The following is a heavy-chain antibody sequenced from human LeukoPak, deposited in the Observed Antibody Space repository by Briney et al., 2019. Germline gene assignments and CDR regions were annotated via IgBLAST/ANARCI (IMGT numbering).Heavy chain of an antibody. D-gene: IGHD6-13*01. Sequence: ASVKVSCTASGYTFTTSDINWVRQATGQGLEWMGWMNPNSGKTGSAQKFQGRLTMTKNTSTSTAYMEATGLKFEDTANYYCARGRPGPAGAGTYDFWGQGTLITVSS. CDR2: MNPNSGKT. V-gene: IGHV1-8*01. J-gene: IGHJ4*02. CDR3: ARGRPGPAGAGTYDF. CDR1: GYTFTTSD.